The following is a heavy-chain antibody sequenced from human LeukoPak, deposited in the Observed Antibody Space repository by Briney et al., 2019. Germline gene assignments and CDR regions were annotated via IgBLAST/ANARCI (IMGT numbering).Heavy chain of an antibody. D-gene: IGHD5-24*01. J-gene: IGHJ4*02. CDR3: ARHLPSPELQFYFDY. Sequence: SETLSLTCTVSGGSISSSSYYWGWIRQTPGKGLEWIGSISYRGNTYYNPSLRSRVTISVDTSKSQFSPKLSSVTAADTAFYYCARHLPSPELQFYFDYWDQGTLVTVSS. CDR2: ISYRGNT. CDR1: GGSISSSSYY. V-gene: IGHV4-39*01.